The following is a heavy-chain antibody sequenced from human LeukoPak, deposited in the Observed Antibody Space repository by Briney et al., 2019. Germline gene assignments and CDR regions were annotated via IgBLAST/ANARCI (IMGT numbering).Heavy chain of an antibody. Sequence: SETLSLTCTVSGGSISTDYWNWIRQPPGKGLEWIGYIYPSGRSNYSPSLKSRVTISADTSKRQFSLKVTSVTAADTAVYYCASFYYGSGVAADYWGQGILVTVSS. D-gene: IGHD3-10*01. CDR2: IYPSGRS. J-gene: IGHJ4*02. V-gene: IGHV4-4*09. CDR3: ASFYYGSGVAADY. CDR1: GGSISTDY.